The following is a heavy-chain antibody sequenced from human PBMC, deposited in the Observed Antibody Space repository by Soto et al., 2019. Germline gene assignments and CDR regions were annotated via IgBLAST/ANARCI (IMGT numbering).Heavy chain of an antibody. CDR1: GYTFTGYY. Sequence: ASVKVSCKASGYTFTGYYMHWVRQAPGQGLEWMGWINPNSGGTNYAQKFQGWVTMTRDTSISTADVELSRLRSDDTAVYYCASRIAVGDAFDIWGQATMVTVSS. D-gene: IGHD6-19*01. CDR3: ASRIAVGDAFDI. CDR2: INPNSGGT. J-gene: IGHJ3*02. V-gene: IGHV1-2*04.